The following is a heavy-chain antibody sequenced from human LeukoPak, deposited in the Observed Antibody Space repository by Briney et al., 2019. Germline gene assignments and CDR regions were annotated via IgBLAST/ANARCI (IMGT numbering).Heavy chain of an antibody. V-gene: IGHV3-30*02. CDR3: AKDRDRLSDYPDY. CDR2: IRFDGTIK. Sequence: GGSLRLSCAASGFLFSSHGLHWVRQAPGKGLEWVAFIRFDGTIKHYADSVKGRFTISRDNSKNTLYLQMNSLRAEDTAMYYCAKDRDRLSDYPDYWGQGTLVTVSS. CDR1: GFLFSSHG. D-gene: IGHD4/OR15-4a*01. J-gene: IGHJ4*02.